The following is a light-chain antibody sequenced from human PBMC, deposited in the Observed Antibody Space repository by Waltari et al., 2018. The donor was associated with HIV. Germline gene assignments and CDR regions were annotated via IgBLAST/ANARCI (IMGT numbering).Light chain of an antibody. V-gene: IGLV2-8*01. CDR2: GVN. CDR3: SSYAGPNHLL. J-gene: IGLJ2*01. CDR1: SRDVGAHNF. Sequence: QSALTQPPSASGSPGQSATFSCTGTSRDVGAHNFVSWYQQHPGKAPKLIIYGVNRRPSGVPDRFSGSKSGNTASLTVSGLQADDEADYYCSSYAGPNHLLFGGGTKLTVL.